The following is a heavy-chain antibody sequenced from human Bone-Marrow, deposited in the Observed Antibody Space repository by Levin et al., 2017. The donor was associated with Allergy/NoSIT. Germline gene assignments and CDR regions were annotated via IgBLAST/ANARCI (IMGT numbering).Heavy chain of an antibody. CDR1: GFSISIYV. V-gene: IGHV3-30*03. Sequence: GGSLRLSCAASGFSISIYVMHWVRQAPGKGLKWVALISYDGTFKFYGDSVKGRFTISRDDSKNMLYLQMNSLRSEDTAVYYCARDPPQYDSSGVRHYDYEMDVWGQGTTVTVSS. D-gene: IGHD3-22*01. J-gene: IGHJ6*02. CDR3: ARDPPQYDSSGVRHYDYEMDV. CDR2: ISYDGTFK.